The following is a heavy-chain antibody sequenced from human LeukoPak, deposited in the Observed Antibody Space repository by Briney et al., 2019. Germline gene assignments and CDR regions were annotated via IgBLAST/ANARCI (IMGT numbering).Heavy chain of an antibody. CDR1: GFTFGDYA. D-gene: IGHD6-6*01. CDR2: IRSKAYGGTT. CDR3: NRRKSSSSGLDV. Sequence: GGSLRLSCTASGFTFGDYAMSWVRQAPGKGLEWVGFIRSKAYGGTTEYAASVKGRFTISRDDSKSIAYLQMNSLKTEDTAVYYCNRRKSSSSGLDVWGKGTTVTVSS. V-gene: IGHV3-49*04. J-gene: IGHJ6*04.